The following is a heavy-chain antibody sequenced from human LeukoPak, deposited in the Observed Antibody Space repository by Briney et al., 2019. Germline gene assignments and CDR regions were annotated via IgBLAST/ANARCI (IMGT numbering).Heavy chain of an antibody. D-gene: IGHD5-24*01. CDR1: GFTFSTYS. V-gene: IGHV3-21*01. CDR2: ISNSNNYI. Sequence: PGGSLRLSCVVSGFTFSTYSMNWVRQAQGKGLEWVSSISNSNNYIHYADSIKGRFTISRDNSKNSLYLEMNRLRADDTAVYYCARVGEDVEMTPIPLDFWGQGTLVTVSS. J-gene: IGHJ4*02. CDR3: ARVGEDVEMTPIPLDF.